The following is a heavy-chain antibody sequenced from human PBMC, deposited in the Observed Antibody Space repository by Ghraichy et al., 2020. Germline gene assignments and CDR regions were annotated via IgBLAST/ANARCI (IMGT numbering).Heavy chain of an antibody. CDR3: ARDDYYGSGSLDY. Sequence: SQTLSLTCAVSGGSISSGGYSWSWIRQPPGKGLEWIGYIYHSGSTYYNQSLKSRVTISVDRSKNQFSLKLSSVTAADTAVYYCARDDYYGSGSLDYWGQGTLVTVSS. J-gene: IGHJ4*02. D-gene: IGHD3-10*01. V-gene: IGHV4-30-2*01. CDR2: IYHSGST. CDR1: GGSISSGGYS.